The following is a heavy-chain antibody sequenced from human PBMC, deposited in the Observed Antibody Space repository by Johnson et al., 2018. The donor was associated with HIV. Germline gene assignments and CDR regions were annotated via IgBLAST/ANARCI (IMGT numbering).Heavy chain of an antibody. V-gene: IGHV3-NL1*01. CDR1: GFTFSSYA. J-gene: IGHJ3*02. D-gene: IGHD4-23*01. Sequence: QVQLVESGGGVVQPGGSLRLSCAASGFTFSSYAMHWVRQAPGKGLEWVSGISGSGGSTYYADSVKGRFTISRDNSTNTLYLQMNSLRAEDTAMYYCARGGAGGNSEGAFDIWGQGTMVTVSS. CDR2: ISGSGGST. CDR3: ARGGAGGNSEGAFDI.